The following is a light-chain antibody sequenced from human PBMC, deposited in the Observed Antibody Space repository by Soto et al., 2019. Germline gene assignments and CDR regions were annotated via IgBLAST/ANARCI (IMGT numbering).Light chain of an antibody. CDR3: QQFNSYPFT. Sequence: IQLTQSPSSLSASVGDRVTITCRASQCINGYLAWYQQKPGKAPKLLIYAASALEIGVTSRFSGSGSGTDFTLTISSLQPEDFATYYCQQFNSYPFTFGPGAKVDIK. V-gene: IGKV1-9*01. CDR1: QCINGY. CDR2: AAS. J-gene: IGKJ3*01.